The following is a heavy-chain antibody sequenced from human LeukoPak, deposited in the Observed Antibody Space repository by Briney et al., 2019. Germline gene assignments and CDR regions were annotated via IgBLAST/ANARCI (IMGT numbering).Heavy chain of an antibody. CDR1: GGTFSSYA. V-gene: IGHV1-69*13. CDR3: AKSELLWFGELSWFDP. Sequence: ASVKVSCKASGGTFSSYAISWVRQAPGQGLEWMGGIIPIFGTANYAQKFQGRVTITADESTSTAYMELSSLRSEDTAVYYCAKSELLWFGELSWFDPWGQGTLVTVSS. CDR2: IIPIFGTA. J-gene: IGHJ5*02. D-gene: IGHD3-10*01.